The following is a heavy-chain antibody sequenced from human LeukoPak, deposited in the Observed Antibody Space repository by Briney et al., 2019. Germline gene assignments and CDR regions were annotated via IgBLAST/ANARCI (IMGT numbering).Heavy chain of an antibody. Sequence: GGSLRLSCAASGFTFSSYWMHWVRQAPGKGLVWVSRINTDGSSTSYADSVKGRFTISRDNAKNSLYLQMNSLRAEDMALYYCAKGVYSSPGNFQHWGQGTLVTVSS. CDR3: AKGVYSSPGNFQH. D-gene: IGHD6-13*01. CDR1: GFTFSSYW. J-gene: IGHJ1*01. V-gene: IGHV3-74*01. CDR2: INTDGSST.